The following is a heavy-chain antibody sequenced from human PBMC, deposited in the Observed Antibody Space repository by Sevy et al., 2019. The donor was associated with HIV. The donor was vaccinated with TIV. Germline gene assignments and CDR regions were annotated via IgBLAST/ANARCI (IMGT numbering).Heavy chain of an antibody. CDR1: GFTFSSYW. CDR3: ARDSQNIVVVPAATIKYYYFYYMDV. V-gene: IGHV3-7*01. CDR2: IKQDRSER. D-gene: IGHD2-2*01. Sequence: GGSLRLSCAASGFTFSSYWMSWVRQAPGKGLEWVANIKQDRSERYYEDSVKGRFTISRDNTKNSLYLQMNSLRVEDTAVYYCARDSQNIVVVPAATIKYYYFYYMDVWGKGTTVTVSS. J-gene: IGHJ6*03.